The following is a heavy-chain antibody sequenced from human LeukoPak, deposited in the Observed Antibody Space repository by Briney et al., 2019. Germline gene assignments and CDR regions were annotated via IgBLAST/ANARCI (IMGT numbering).Heavy chain of an antibody. Sequence: SETLSLTCAVYGGSFSGYYWSWIRQPPGKGLEWIGEINHSGSTNYNPSLKSRVTISVDTSKNQFSLKLSSVTAADTAVYYCARTYSSSWYSPYYYYYMDVWGKGTTVTVSS. CDR1: GGSFSGYY. D-gene: IGHD6-13*01. CDR2: INHSGST. CDR3: ARTYSSSWYSPYYYYYMDV. J-gene: IGHJ6*03. V-gene: IGHV4-34*01.